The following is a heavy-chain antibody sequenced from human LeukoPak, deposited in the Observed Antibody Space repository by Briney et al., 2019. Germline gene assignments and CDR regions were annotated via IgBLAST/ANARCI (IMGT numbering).Heavy chain of an antibody. Sequence: SETLSLTCTVSGGSISSYYWSWIRQPPGKGLEWIGYIYYSGSTNYNPSLKSRVTISVDTSKNQFSLKLSSATAADTAVYYCARRAYYYDSSGYYAYYFDYWGQGTLVTVSS. V-gene: IGHV4-59*01. CDR3: ARRAYYYDSSGYYAYYFDY. J-gene: IGHJ4*02. CDR1: GGSISSYY. D-gene: IGHD3-22*01. CDR2: IYYSGST.